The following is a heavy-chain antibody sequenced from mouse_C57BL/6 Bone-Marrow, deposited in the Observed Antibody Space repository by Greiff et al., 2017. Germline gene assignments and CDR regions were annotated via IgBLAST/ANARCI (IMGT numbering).Heavy chain of an antibody. D-gene: IGHD1-1*01. J-gene: IGHJ3*01. CDR3: ATAGGYYYGSSYSWFAY. CDR2: IYIGNGYT. CDR1: GYTFTSYG. Sequence: VQLKQSGAELVRPGSSVKMSCKTSGYTFTSYGINWVKQRPGQGLEWIGYIYIGNGYTEYNEKFKGKATLTSDTSSSTAYMQLSSLTSEDSAIYFCATAGGYYYGSSYSWFAYWGQGTLVTVSA. V-gene: IGHV1-58*01.